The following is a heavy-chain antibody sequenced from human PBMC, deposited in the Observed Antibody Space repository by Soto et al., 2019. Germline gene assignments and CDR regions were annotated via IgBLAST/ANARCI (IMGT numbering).Heavy chain of an antibody. CDR3: ARDLAMIVVPNGGY. Sequence: EVQLVESGGGLVKPGGSLRLSCAASGFTFSSYSMNWVRQAPGEGLEWVSSISSSSSYIYYADSVKGRFTISRDNAKNSLYLQMNSLRAEDTAVYYCARDLAMIVVPNGGYWGQGTLVTVSS. D-gene: IGHD3-22*01. CDR2: ISSSSSYI. V-gene: IGHV3-21*01. J-gene: IGHJ4*02. CDR1: GFTFSSYS.